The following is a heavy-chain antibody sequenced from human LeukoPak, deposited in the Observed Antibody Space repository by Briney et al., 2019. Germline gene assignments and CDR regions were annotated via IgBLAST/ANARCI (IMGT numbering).Heavy chain of an antibody. CDR3: ARDSPDIVVVPAAPLAYYYYGMDV. Sequence: GGSLRLSCAASGFTFNTYTMNWVRQAPGKGLEWVSYISSSSSTIYYADSVKGRFTISRDNAKNSLYLQMNSLRAEDTAVYYCARDSPDIVVVPAAPLAYYYYGMDVWGQGPRSPPP. J-gene: IGHJ6*02. CDR1: GFTFNTYT. V-gene: IGHV3-48*01. D-gene: IGHD2-2*01. CDR2: ISSSSSTI.